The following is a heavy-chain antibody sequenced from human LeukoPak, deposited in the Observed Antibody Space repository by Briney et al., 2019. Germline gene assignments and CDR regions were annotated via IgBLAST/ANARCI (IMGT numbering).Heavy chain of an antibody. CDR3: ARYGNNWNYVLYY. CDR2: IYPGDSDT. D-gene: IGHD1-7*01. J-gene: IGHJ4*02. Sequence: GESLKISCKGSGYSFTRYWIGWVRQMPGKGLEWMGIIYPGDSDTRYSPSFQGQVTISADKSISTAYLQWSSLKASDTAMHYCARYGNNWNYVLYYWGQGTLDTVSS. V-gene: IGHV5-51*01. CDR1: GYSFTRYW.